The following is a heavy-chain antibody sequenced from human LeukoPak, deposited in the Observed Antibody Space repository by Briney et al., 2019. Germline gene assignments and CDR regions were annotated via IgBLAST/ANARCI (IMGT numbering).Heavy chain of an antibody. CDR1: GYTFTSYY. J-gene: IGHJ4*02. Sequence: ASVKVSCKASGYTFTSYYMHWVRQAPGQGLEWMGIISPSGDSTSYAQKFQDRVTMARDTSTSTVYMEVSSLMSDDTGVYYCVRADDQHFDLWGQGTLVTVSS. V-gene: IGHV1-46*01. CDR2: ISPSGDST. D-gene: IGHD1-1*01. CDR3: VRADDQHFDL.